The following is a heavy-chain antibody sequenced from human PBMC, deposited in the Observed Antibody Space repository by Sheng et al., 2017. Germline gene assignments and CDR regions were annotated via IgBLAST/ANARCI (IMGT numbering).Heavy chain of an antibody. CDR1: GGSISGSYY. J-gene: IGHJ4*02. Sequence: QLQLHESGPGLVKPSETLSLTCTVSGGSISGSYYWGWIRQPPGKGLEWIGSIYYSGSTYYNPSLKSRVTISVDTSKNQFSLKVTSVTAADTAVYFCARDGVTWGFGELLQIEYWGQGTLLTVSS. CDR3: ARDGVTWGFGELLQIEY. CDR2: IYYSGST. V-gene: IGHV4-39*07. D-gene: IGHD3-10*01.